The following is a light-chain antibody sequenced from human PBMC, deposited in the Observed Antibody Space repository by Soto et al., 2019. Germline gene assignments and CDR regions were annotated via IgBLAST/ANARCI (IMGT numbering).Light chain of an antibody. Sequence: EIVLTHSPGTLSLSPWEIATLSCRASQSVSSYLAWYQQKPGQAPRLLIYDASNRATGIPARFSGSGSGTDFTLTISSLEPEDFAVYYCQQRSNWPPSITFGQGTRLEIK. V-gene: IGKV3-11*01. CDR1: QSVSSY. CDR2: DAS. J-gene: IGKJ5*01. CDR3: QQRSNWPPSIT.